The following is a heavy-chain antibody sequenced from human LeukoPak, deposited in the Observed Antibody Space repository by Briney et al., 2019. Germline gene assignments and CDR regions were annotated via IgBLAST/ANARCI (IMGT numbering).Heavy chain of an antibody. CDR3: VKDRDYDTSRGPDY. V-gene: IGHV3-9*01. J-gene: IGHJ4*02. D-gene: IGHD3-22*01. Sequence: GGSLRLSCAASGFTFDDYAMQWVRQAPGKGLEWVSGITWNSGTRGYADSVKGRFTISRDNAKNSLYLQMNSLSADDTALYYCVKDRDYDTSRGPDYWGQGTLVTVSS. CDR1: GFTFDDYA. CDR2: ITWNSGTR.